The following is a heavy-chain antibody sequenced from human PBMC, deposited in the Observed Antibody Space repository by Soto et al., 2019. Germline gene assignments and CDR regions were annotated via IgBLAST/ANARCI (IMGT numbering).Heavy chain of an antibody. V-gene: IGHV3-7*01. J-gene: IGHJ4*02. CDR2: IKQAGCEE. CDR1: GFTFSSYW. Sequence: EVQLVESGGGLVQPGGSLRLSCAASGFTFSSYWMSWVRQAPGKGLEWVANIKQAGCEEYYVDSVKGRFSISRNNAQNSLYLEMNSLGAEDTAMYYCARDRRYCSGGSCYSILFDFWGQGTLVTVSS. D-gene: IGHD2-15*01. CDR3: ARDRRYCSGGSCYSILFDF.